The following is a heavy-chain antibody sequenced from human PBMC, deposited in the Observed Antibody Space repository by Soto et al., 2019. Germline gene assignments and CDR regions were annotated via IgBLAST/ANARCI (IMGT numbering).Heavy chain of an antibody. J-gene: IGHJ4*02. CDR1: GGSINSGGYY. V-gene: IGHV4-31*03. Sequence: QVQLRESGPGLVKPSQTLSLTCTVSGGSINSGGYYWNWIRQHAGKGLEWIGYMYYSGSTYYKPFLMSRVIIAADTSENHFSLKLSSVTAADTAVYFCARGYRQSGYSSSWVFDYWGQGTLVNVSS. CDR3: ARGYRQSGYSSSWVFDY. D-gene: IGHD6-13*01. CDR2: MYYSGST.